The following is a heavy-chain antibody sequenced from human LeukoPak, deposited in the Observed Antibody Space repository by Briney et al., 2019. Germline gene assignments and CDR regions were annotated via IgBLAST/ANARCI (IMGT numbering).Heavy chain of an antibody. Sequence: GGSLRLSCAASGFTVSSNYMSWVRQAPGKGLEWVSVIYSGGSTYYADSVKGRFTISRDNSKNTLYLQMNTLRADDTAVYYCAKDPSVMIRGVFDYWGQGTLLTVSS. CDR2: IYSGGST. V-gene: IGHV3-66*01. J-gene: IGHJ4*02. D-gene: IGHD3-10*01. CDR3: AKDPSVMIRGVFDY. CDR1: GFTVSSNY.